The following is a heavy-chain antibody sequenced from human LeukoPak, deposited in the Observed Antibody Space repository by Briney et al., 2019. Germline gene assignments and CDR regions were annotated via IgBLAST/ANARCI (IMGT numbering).Heavy chain of an antibody. J-gene: IGHJ4*02. CDR2: IRYDGSKK. CDR1: GFTFSIYG. Sequence: GGSLRLSCAASGFTFSIYGMSWVRQAPGKGLEWVAFIRYDGSKKYYADSVRGRFTISRDNSKNTVYLQMNSLRIEDTAVYYCAKTVYGDYTVGNWGQGTLATVSS. CDR3: AKTVYGDYTVGN. V-gene: IGHV3-30*02. D-gene: IGHD4-17*01.